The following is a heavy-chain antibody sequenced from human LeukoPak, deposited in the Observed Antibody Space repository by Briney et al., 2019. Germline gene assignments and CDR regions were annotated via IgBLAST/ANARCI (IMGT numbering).Heavy chain of an antibody. J-gene: IGHJ4*02. D-gene: IGHD3-9*01. CDR2: IKQDGSEK. CDR3: ARAPILRYFEGYYFDY. V-gene: IGHV3-7*01. CDR1: GFTFSSYW. Sequence: PGGSLRLSCAASGFTFSSYWMSWVRQAPGKGLEWVANIKQDGSEKYYVDSVKGRFTISRDNAKNSLYLQMNSLRAEDTAVYYCARAPILRYFEGYYFDYWGQGTLVTVSS.